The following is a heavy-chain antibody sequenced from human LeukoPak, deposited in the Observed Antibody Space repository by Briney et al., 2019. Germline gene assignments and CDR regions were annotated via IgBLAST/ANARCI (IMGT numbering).Heavy chain of an antibody. CDR2: ISGSGDST. V-gene: IGHV3-23*01. CDR1: GFTFSQYW. J-gene: IGHJ4*02. D-gene: IGHD3-9*01. Sequence: GGSLRLSCVASGFTFSQYWMTWVRQAPGKGLEWVSSISGSGDSTYYADSVKGRFTISRDNSKNTLYLQMNSLRPEDTAVYYCAKDLRLGLRYFDWLLSPFDYWGQGTLVTVSS. CDR3: AKDLRLGLRYFDWLLSPFDY.